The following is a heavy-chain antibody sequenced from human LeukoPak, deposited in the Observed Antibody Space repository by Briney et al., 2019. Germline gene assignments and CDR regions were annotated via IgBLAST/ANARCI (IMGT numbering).Heavy chain of an antibody. CDR2: INHSGST. Sequence: PSETLSLTCAVYGASFSGYYWTWIRQPPGKGLEWIGEINHSGSTDYNPSLKSRVAISVDTSKNEFSLKLSSVTAADTALYYCVRGDCSSISCYSTAHWGQGTRVTVSS. D-gene: IGHD2-2*01. V-gene: IGHV4-34*01. CDR3: VRGDCSSISCYSTAH. J-gene: IGHJ4*02. CDR1: GASFSGYY.